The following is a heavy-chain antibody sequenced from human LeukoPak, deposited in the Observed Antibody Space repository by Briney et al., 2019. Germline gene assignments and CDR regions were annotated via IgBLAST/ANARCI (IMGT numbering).Heavy chain of an antibody. CDR1: GFTVSSNY. J-gene: IGHJ4*02. V-gene: IGHV3-53*01. D-gene: IGHD3-9*01. CDR2: IYSGGST. CDR3: ARDLTGVFDY. Sequence: PGGSLRLSCAASGFTVSSNYMSWVRQAPGKGLEWVSVIYSGGSTYNADSVKGRFTISRDNSKNTLYLQMNSLRAEDTAVYYCARDLTGVFDYWGQGTLVTVPS.